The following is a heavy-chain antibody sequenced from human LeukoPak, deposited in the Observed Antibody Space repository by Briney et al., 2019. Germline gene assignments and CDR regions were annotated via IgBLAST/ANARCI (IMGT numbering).Heavy chain of an antibody. Sequence: SETLSLTCAVYGGSFSGYYWSWIRQPPGKGLEWIGEINHSGSTNYNPSLKSRVTISVDTSKNQFSLKLSSVTAADTAVYYCARRYFRIRDDAFDIWGQGTMVTVSS. CDR1: GGSFSGYY. V-gene: IGHV4-34*01. CDR3: ARRYFRIRDDAFDI. D-gene: IGHD3-3*01. J-gene: IGHJ3*02. CDR2: INHSGST.